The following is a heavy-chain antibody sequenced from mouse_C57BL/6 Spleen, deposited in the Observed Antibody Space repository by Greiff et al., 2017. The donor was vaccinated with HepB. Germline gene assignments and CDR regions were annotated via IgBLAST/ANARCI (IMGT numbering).Heavy chain of an antibody. CDR1: GYAFSSYW. CDR3: ARGYSPYYAMDY. V-gene: IGHV1-80*01. Sequence: VQLQQSGAELVKPGASVKISCKASGYAFSSYWMNWVKQRPGKGLEWIGQIYPGDGDTNYNGKFKGKATLTADKSSSTAYMQLSSLTSEDAAVYFCARGYSPYYAMDYWGQGTSVTVSS. D-gene: IGHD2-12*01. CDR2: IYPGDGDT. J-gene: IGHJ4*01.